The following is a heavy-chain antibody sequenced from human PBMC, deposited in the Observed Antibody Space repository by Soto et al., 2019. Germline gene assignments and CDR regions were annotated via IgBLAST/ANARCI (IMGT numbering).Heavy chain of an antibody. D-gene: IGHD2-2*01. CDR1: GGSISSGGYS. V-gene: IGHV4-30-2*01. Sequence: QLQLQQSGSGLVKPSQTLSLTCAVSGGSISSGGYSWSWIRQPPGNVLEWIGYIYHSESTYYNPSLKSRVTNSVDRSKDQFSLKLSSVTAADTAVYYCARVPDYWCQGTLVTVSS. CDR2: IYHSEST. CDR3: ARVPDY. J-gene: IGHJ4*02.